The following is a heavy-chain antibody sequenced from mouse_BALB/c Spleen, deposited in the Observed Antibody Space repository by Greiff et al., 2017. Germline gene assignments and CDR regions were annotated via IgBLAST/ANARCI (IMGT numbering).Heavy chain of an antibody. D-gene: IGHD2-1*01. V-gene: IGHV1S127*01. CDR2: IDPSDSET. Sequence: VQLQQSGPQLVRPGASVKISCKASGYSFTSYWMHWVKQRPGQGLEWIGMIDPSDSETRLNQKFKDKATLTVDKSSSTAYMQLSSPTSEDSAVYYCARGGDYGNPYYAMDYWGQGTSVTVSS. CDR3: ARGGDYGNPYYAMDY. J-gene: IGHJ4*01. CDR1: GYSFTSYW.